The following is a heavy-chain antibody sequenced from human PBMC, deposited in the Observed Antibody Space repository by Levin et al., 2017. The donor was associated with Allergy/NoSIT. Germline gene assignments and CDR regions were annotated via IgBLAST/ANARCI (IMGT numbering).Heavy chain of an antibody. D-gene: IGHD1-26*01. Sequence: SQTLSLTCTVSGGSISSSSYYWGWIRQPPGKGLEWIGSIYYSGSTYYNPSLKSRVTISVDTSKNQFSLKLSSVTAADTAVYYCARVFGIVGATFRGNYFDYWGQGTLVTVSS. J-gene: IGHJ4*02. CDR3: ARVFGIVGATFRGNYFDY. CDR2: IYYSGST. V-gene: IGHV4-39*07. CDR1: GGSISSSSYY.